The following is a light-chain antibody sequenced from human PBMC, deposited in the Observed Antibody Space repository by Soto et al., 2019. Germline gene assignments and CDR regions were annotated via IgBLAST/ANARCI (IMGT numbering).Light chain of an antibody. V-gene: IGLV2-8*01. CDR3: SSYTGTNNFVL. CDR1: SSDVGGYNY. J-gene: IGLJ2*01. CDR2: EVT. Sequence: QSVLTQPPSASGSPGQSVTISCTGTSSDVGGYNYVSWFQLHPGKAPKLMIYEVTKRPSGVPDRFSGSKSGNTASLTVSGLQADDEAMYYCSSYTGTNNFVLFGGGTKLNVL.